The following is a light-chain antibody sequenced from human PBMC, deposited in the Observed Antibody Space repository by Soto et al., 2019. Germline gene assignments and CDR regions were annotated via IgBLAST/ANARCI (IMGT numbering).Light chain of an antibody. Sequence: IQLTQSPSSLSASVGDRVTITCRASQGINSFLAWYQQKPGNAPKLLIYAASTLQSGVPSRFSGSGSGTDFTLTISSLQPEDFATYYCQQLERYPSTFGGGTKVEIK. CDR1: QGINSF. J-gene: IGKJ4*01. CDR2: AAS. CDR3: QQLERYPST. V-gene: IGKV1-9*01.